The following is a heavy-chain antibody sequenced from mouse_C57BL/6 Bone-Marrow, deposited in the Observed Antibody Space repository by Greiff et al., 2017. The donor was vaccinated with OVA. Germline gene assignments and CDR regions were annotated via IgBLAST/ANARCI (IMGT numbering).Heavy chain of an antibody. CDR2: ISSGSSTI. CDR1: GFTFSDYG. Sequence: EVQLVESGGGLVKPGGSLKLSCAASGFTFSDYGMHWVRQAPEKGLEWVAYISSGSSTIYYADTVKGRFTISRDNDKNTLFLQMTSLRSEDTSMYCCARGGNYLFAYWGQGTLVTVSA. V-gene: IGHV5-17*01. J-gene: IGHJ3*01. D-gene: IGHD2-1*01. CDR3: ARGGNYLFAY.